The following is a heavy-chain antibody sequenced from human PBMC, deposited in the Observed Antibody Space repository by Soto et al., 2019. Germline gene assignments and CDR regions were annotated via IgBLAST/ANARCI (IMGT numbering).Heavy chain of an antibody. Sequence: ASVKVSCKASGHTFTSYDINWVRQATGQGLEWMGWMNPNSANTGYAQKFQGRVTMTRNTSISTAYMELSSLRSEDTAVYYCERLAGYCSTNGCHGDYAMDVWGQGTTVTVSS. J-gene: IGHJ6*02. CDR3: ERLAGYCSTNGCHGDYAMDV. D-gene: IGHD2-2*01. CDR1: GHTFTSYD. V-gene: IGHV1-8*01. CDR2: MNPNSANT.